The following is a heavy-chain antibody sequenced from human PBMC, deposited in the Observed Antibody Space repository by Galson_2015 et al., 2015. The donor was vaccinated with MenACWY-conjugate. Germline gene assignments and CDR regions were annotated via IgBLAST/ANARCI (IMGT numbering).Heavy chain of an antibody. V-gene: IGHV3-23*01. Sequence: SLRLSCAVSGFTFSSYAMTWVRQAPGKGLELVSSIRARGGSTYHADSVKGRFPISRDNSKHTPDLQVNSLRAEYPAVYYCASGRGGYSYAYSPDYWGQGTLVTVSS. J-gene: IGHJ4*02. D-gene: IGHD5-18*01. CDR1: GFTFSSYA. CDR2: IRARGGST. CDR3: ASGRGGYSYAYSPDY.